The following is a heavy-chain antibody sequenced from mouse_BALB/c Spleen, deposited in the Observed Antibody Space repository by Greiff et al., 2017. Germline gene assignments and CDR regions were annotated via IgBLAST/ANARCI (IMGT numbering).Heavy chain of an antibody. CDR3: ARDRGSYGFSYYYAMDY. CDR2: IWAGGST. J-gene: IGHJ4*01. D-gene: IGHD1-2*01. CDR1: GFSLTSYG. V-gene: IGHV2-9*02. Sequence: VQLVESGPGLVAPSQSLSITCTVSGFSLTSYGVHWVRQPPGKGLEWLGVIWAGGSTNYNSALMSRLSISKDNSKSQVFLKMNSLQTDDTAMYYCARDRGSYGFSYYYAMDYWGQGTSVTVSS.